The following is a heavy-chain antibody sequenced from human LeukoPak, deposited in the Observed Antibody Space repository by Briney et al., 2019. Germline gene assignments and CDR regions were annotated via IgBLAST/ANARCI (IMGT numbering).Heavy chain of an antibody. V-gene: IGHV1-69*13. CDR2: IIPIFGTA. Sequence: SVTVSFKASGGTFSSYAISWVRQAPGQGLEWMGGIIPIFGTANYAQKFQGRVTITADESTSTAYMELSSLRSEDTAVYYCARDPFGVVISDYYYYGMDVWGQGTTVTVSS. CDR1: GGTFSSYA. CDR3: ARDPFGVVISDYYYYGMDV. J-gene: IGHJ6*02. D-gene: IGHD3-3*01.